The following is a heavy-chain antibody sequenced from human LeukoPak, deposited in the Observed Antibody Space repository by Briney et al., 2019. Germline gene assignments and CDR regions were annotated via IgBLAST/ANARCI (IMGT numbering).Heavy chain of an antibody. CDR2: IRYDGSSK. J-gene: IGHJ4*02. V-gene: IGHV3-30*02. CDR1: GFTFSSYG. CDR3: ARDLYSGYDLCD. Sequence: GGSLRLSCAASGFTFSSYGMHWVRQAPGKGLEWVTFIRYDGSSKYYADSVKGRFTISRDNSKNTLYLEMNSLRAEDTAVYYCARDLYSGYDLCDWGQGTLVTVSS. D-gene: IGHD5-12*01.